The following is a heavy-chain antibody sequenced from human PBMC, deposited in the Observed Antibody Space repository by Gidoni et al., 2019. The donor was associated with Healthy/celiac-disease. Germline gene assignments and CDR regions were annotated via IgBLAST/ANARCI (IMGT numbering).Heavy chain of an antibody. D-gene: IGHD7-27*01. J-gene: IGHJ4*02. CDR2: ISWNSGSI. Sequence: EVQLVESGGGLVQPGRSLRLSCAASGFTFDDYAMHWVRQAPGKGLEWVSGISWNSGSIGYADSVKGRFTISRDNAKNSLYLQMNSLRAEDTALYYCAKELFAGDEVWGQGTLVTVSS. V-gene: IGHV3-9*01. CDR3: AKELFAGDEV. CDR1: GFTFDDYA.